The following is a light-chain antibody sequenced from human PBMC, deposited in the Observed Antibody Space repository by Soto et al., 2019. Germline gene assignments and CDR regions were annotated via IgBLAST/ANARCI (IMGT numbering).Light chain of an antibody. J-gene: IGKJ1*01. CDR3: QQYFSFPWT. V-gene: IGKV4-1*01. CDR1: QSVLYSSNNKNY. CDR2: WAS. Sequence: DIVMTQSPDSLDVSLGERATINCKSNQSVLYSSNNKNYLAWYQQRPGQPPNLLIYWASTRESGVPDRFSGSGSGTDFTLTISSLQAEDVAIYYCQQYFSFPWTFGQGTKVEIK.